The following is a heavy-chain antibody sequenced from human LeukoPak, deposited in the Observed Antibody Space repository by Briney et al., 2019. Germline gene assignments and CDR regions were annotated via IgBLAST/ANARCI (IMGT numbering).Heavy chain of an antibody. J-gene: IGHJ4*02. Sequence: KPSETLSLTCTVSGGSISSYYWSWIRQPPGKGLEWIGSIYYSGSTNYNPSLKSRVTISVDTSKNQFSLKLSSVTAADTAVYYCASGVSYSSSWYRTGVFDYWGQGTLVTLSS. CDR2: IYYSGST. CDR1: GGSISSYY. CDR3: ASGVSYSSSWYRTGVFDY. V-gene: IGHV4-59*01. D-gene: IGHD6-13*01.